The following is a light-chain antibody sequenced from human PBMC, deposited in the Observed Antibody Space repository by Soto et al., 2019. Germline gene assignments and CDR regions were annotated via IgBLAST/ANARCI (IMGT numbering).Light chain of an antibody. CDR1: QSVSNNY. Sequence: EVVLTQSPGTLSLSPRERASLSCRASQSVSNNYLAWYQQKPGQSPKLLIFGSSDRATGIPDRFSGSGSGTDFTLTISRLEPEDFAVYYCQQYGSSPPYTFGQGTKLEIK. J-gene: IGKJ2*01. CDR2: GSS. V-gene: IGKV3-20*01. CDR3: QQYGSSPPYT.